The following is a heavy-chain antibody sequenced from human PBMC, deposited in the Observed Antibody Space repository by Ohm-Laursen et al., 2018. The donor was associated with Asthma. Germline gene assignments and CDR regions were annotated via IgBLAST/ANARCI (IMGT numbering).Heavy chain of an antibody. J-gene: IGHJ4*02. CDR1: GFSFSSYS. D-gene: IGHD1-1*01. CDR2: ITSSSDSKT. Sequence: GSLRLSCSASGFSFSSYSMNWVRQAPGRELEWVSGITSSSDSKTYYADSVMGRFSISRDNSKNTLDLQMNSLRGEDTAVYYCAKGGEIGKSGLFDSWGQGTLVSVSS. CDR3: AKGGEIGKSGLFDS. V-gene: IGHV3-23*01.